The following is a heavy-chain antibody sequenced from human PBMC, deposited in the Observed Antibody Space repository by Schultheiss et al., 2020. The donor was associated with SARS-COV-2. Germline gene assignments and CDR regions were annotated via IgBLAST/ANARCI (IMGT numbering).Heavy chain of an antibody. CDR3: ARESPLDYIHYMDV. CDR1: GGSISSSSYY. V-gene: IGHV4-39*02. Sequence: SETLSLTCTVSGGSISSSSYYWGWIRQPPGKGLEWIGSIYYSGSTYYNPSLKSRVTISVDTSDNGCSLRLSSVTAADTAVYYCARESPLDYIHYMDVWGKGTAVTVSS. D-gene: IGHD4-11*01. CDR2: IYYSGST. J-gene: IGHJ6*03.